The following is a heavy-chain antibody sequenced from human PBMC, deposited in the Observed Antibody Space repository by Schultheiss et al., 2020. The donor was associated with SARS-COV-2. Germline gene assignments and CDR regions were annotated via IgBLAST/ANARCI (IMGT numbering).Heavy chain of an antibody. CDR3: ARGRRAISKLAPNWFDP. D-gene: IGHD3-3*01. CDR2: IYYSGST. Sequence: LRLSCTVSDGSISSGGYYWSWIRQHPGKGLEWIGYIYYSGSTNYNPSLKSRVTMSVDTSKNQFSLKLSSVTAADTAVYYCARGRRAISKLAPNWFDPWGQGTLVTVSS. J-gene: IGHJ5*02. V-gene: IGHV4-31*02. CDR1: DGSISSGGYY.